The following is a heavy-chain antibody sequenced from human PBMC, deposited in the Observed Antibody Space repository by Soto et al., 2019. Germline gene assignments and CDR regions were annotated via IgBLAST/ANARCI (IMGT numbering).Heavy chain of an antibody. J-gene: IGHJ4*02. D-gene: IGHD6-19*01. Sequence: QVQLVESGGGVVQPGKSLRLSCTGSGFTFRAYGMHWVRQAPGKGLEWVAMVSYDGTTKYYADSVKGRFSVTRDNFNKTVYIHVDSLTTEDAGVYYCAKDPSATTERWLQIGGVFYFAYWGQGVLVTVSS. CDR2: VSYDGTTK. V-gene: IGHV3-30*18. CDR1: GFTFRAYG. CDR3: AKDPSATTERWLQIGGVFYFAY.